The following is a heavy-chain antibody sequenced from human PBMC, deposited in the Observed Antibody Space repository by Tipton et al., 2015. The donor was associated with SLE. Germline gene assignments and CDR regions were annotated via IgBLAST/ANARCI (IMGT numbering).Heavy chain of an antibody. CDR3: ARPHYDFWSGYYIGGYFQH. Sequence: SLRLSCAASGFTVSDTYMNWVRQAPGKGLEWVAVISYDGSNKYYADSVKGRFTISRDNSKNTLYLQMNSLRAEDTAVYYCARPHYDFWSGYYIGGYFQHWGQGTLVTVSS. V-gene: IGHV3-30*03. J-gene: IGHJ1*01. CDR2: ISYDGSNK. D-gene: IGHD3-3*01. CDR1: GFTVSDTY.